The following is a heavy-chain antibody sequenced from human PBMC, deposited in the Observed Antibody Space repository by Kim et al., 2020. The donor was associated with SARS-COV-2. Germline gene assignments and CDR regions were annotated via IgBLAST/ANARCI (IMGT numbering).Heavy chain of an antibody. CDR1: GFTFSSYA. V-gene: IGHV3-30-3*01. J-gene: IGHJ6*03. D-gene: IGHD6-6*01. CDR3: ARDGARRGSSAGKKYYYYYYMDV. Sequence: GGSLRLSCAASGFTFSSYAMHWVRQAPGKGLEWVAVISYDGSNKYYADSVKGRFTISRDNSKNTLYLQMNSLRAEDTAVYYCARDGARRGSSAGKKYYYYYYMDVWGKGTTVTVS. CDR2: ISYDGSNK.